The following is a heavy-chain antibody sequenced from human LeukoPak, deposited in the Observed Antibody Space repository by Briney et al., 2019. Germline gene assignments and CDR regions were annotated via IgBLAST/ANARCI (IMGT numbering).Heavy chain of an antibody. J-gene: IGHJ4*02. D-gene: IGHD7-27*01. Sequence: GGSLRLSCAASGLIVSTYYMNWVRQAPGKGLEWVANIKTDGSQIYYVDSVKGRFTISRDNAKNSLYLQMNSLRAEDTAVYYCARDLNWETYWGQGTLVSVSS. V-gene: IGHV3-7*01. CDR2: IKTDGSQI. CDR3: ARDLNWETY. CDR1: GLIVSTYY.